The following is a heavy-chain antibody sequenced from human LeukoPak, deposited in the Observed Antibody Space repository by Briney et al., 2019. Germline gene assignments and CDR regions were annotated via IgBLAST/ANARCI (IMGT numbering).Heavy chain of an antibody. V-gene: IGHV3-21*05. J-gene: IGHJ3*02. D-gene: IGHD1-1*01. Sequence: PGGSLRLSCAASGFTFSTHSMNWVRQAPGKGLEWGSYINHDGNDIYYGESVKGRFTISRDNAKYSLYLQIHTLKAEDTAVYYCAGDGTGVLPGDAFDIWSQGTMVTVSS. CDR2: INHDGNDI. CDR1: GFTFSTHS. CDR3: AGDGTGVLPGDAFDI.